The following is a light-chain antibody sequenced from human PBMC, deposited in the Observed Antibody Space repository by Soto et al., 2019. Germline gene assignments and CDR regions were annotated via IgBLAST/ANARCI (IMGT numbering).Light chain of an antibody. CDR3: SSYTSTSTPWV. CDR1: SSDVGAYKF. Sequence: QSALTQPASVSGSPGQSITIFRSGTSSDVGAYKFVSWYRHHPGKAPQVMIYEVSNRPSGVSNRFSGSKSGNTASLTISGLQPEDEGDYYCSSYTSTSTPWVFGGGTKLTVL. J-gene: IGLJ3*02. CDR2: EVS. V-gene: IGLV2-14*01.